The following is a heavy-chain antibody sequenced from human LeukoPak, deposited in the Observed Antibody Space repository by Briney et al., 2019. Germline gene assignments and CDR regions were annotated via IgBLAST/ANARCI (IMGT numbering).Heavy chain of an antibody. V-gene: IGHV3-21*04. Sequence: GGSLRLSCAASGFTFSSYSMNWVRQAPGKGLEWVSSISSSSSYIYYADSVKGRFTISRDNAKNSLYLQMNSLKNEDTAVYYCARGPNSVYDYHYGMDVWGQGTTVTVSS. CDR1: GFTFSSYS. J-gene: IGHJ6*02. D-gene: IGHD5/OR15-5a*01. CDR3: ARGPNSVYDYHYGMDV. CDR2: ISSSSSYI.